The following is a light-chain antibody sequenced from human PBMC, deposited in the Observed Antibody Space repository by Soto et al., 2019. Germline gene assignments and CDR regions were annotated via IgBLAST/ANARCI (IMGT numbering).Light chain of an antibody. V-gene: IGKV1-16*01. J-gene: IGKJ3*01. CDR3: QQYNTYPFT. CDR2: EAS. CDR1: QGINNF. Sequence: DIQMTQSPSSLSASVGDRVTITCRASQGINNFLAWFQHKPGKAPQSLIYEASHLQAGVPSRFSGSASGTDFTLTISSPQPEDFATYYCQQYNTYPFTFGPGTKVDIK.